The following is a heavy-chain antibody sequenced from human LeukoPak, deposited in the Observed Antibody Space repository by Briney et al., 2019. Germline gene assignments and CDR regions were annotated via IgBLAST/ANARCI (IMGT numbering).Heavy chain of an antibody. J-gene: IGHJ4*02. V-gene: IGHV3-23*01. CDR2: ISGSGGST. Sequence: GGSLRLSCAASGFTFSSYATSWVRQAPGKGLEWVSAISGSGGSTYYADSVKGRFTIPRDNSKNTLYLQMNSLRAEDTAVYYCAKNRRVVVAATLDYWGQGTLVTASS. CDR3: AKNRRVVVAATLDY. D-gene: IGHD2-15*01. CDR1: GFTFSSYA.